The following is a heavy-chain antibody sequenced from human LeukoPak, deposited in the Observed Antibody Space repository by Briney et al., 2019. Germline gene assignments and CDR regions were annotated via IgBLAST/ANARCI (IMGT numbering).Heavy chain of an antibody. CDR2: ISGSGGST. J-gene: IGHJ5*02. CDR1: GFTFSSYA. CDR3: ALGYCSSTSCPNWFDP. D-gene: IGHD2-2*03. V-gene: IGHV3-23*01. Sequence: GGSLRLSCAASGFTFSSYAMSWVRQAPGKGLEWVSAISGSGGSTYYADPVKGRFTISRDNSKNTLYLQMNSLRAEDTAVYYCALGYCSSTSCPNWFDPWGQGTLVTVSS.